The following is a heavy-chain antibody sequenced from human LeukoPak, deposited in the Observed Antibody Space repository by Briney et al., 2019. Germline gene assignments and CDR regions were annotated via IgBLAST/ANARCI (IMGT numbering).Heavy chain of an antibody. CDR3: ARKYSYTYYDY. CDR1: GGSISSYY. V-gene: IGHV4-59*12. J-gene: IGHJ4*02. Sequence: PSETLSLTCTVSGGSISSYYWSWIRQPPGKGLEWIGYIYYSGSTNYNPSLKSRVTISVDKSNNQFSLKLSSVTAADTAIYYCARKYSYTYYDYWGQGTLVTVSS. CDR2: IYYSGST. D-gene: IGHD3-10*01.